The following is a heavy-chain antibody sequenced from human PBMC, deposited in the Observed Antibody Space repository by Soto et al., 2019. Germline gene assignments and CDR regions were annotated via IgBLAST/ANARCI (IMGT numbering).Heavy chain of an antibody. D-gene: IGHD3-22*01. V-gene: IGHV3-30*03. CDR3: ASELDTYYYDSSGYQPNFQH. CDR2: ISYDGSNK. CDR1: GFTFSSYG. J-gene: IGHJ1*01. Sequence: PGGSLRLSCAASGFTFSSYGMHWVRQAPGKGLERVAVISYDGSNKYYADSVKGRFTISRDNSKNTLYLQMNSLRAEDTAVYYCASELDTYYYDSSGYQPNFQHWGQGTLVTVS.